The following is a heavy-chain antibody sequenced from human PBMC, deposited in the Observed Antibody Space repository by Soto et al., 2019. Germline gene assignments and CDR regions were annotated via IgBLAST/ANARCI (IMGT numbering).Heavy chain of an antibody. CDR1: GGTFSSYA. J-gene: IGHJ4*02. V-gene: IGHV1-69*12. CDR2: IIPIFGTA. Sequence: QVQLVQSGAEVKKPGSSVKVSCKASGGTFSSYAISWVRQAPGQGLEWMGGIIPIFGTANYAQKFQGRVTIAADESTRTDYMELSSLRSEDTAVYYCARHPYDSSGYLDYWGQGTLVTVSS. CDR3: ARHPYDSSGYLDY. D-gene: IGHD3-22*01.